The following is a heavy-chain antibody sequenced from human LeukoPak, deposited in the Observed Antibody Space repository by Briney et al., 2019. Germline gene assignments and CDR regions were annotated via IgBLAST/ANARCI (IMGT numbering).Heavy chain of an antibody. CDR2: FDPEDGET. D-gene: IGHD1-26*01. CDR3: ATDRGSKPPDAFDI. CDR1: GYTLTELS. Sequence: ASVKVSCKVSGYTLTELSMHWVRQAPGKGLEWMGSFDPEDGETIYAQKFQGRVTMTEDTSTDTAYMELSSLRSEDTAVYYCATDRGSKPPDAFDIWGQGTMVTVSS. J-gene: IGHJ3*02. V-gene: IGHV1-24*01.